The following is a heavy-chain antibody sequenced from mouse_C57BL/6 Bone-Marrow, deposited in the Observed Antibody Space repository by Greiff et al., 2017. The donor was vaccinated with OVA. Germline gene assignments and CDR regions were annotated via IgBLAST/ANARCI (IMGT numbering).Heavy chain of an antibody. CDR3: ARLEITTVVAPYYYAMDY. Sequence: EVKLVESGGGLVQPGGSLKLSCAASGFTFSDYGMAWVRQAPRKGPEWVAFISNLAYSIYYADPVTGRFTISRENAKNTLYLEMSSLRSEDTAMYYCARLEITTVVAPYYYAMDYWGQGTSVTVSS. CDR1: GFTFSDYG. V-gene: IGHV5-15*04. J-gene: IGHJ4*01. CDR2: ISNLAYSI. D-gene: IGHD1-1*01.